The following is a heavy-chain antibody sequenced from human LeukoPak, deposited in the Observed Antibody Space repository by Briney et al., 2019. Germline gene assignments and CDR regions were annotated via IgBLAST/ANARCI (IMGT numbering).Heavy chain of an antibody. CDR2: IGDIT. D-gene: IGHD1-26*01. CDR1: GFTFSSFA. CDR3: AKAFAFVGANFFDY. Sequence: GGSLRLSCAASGFTFSSFAMSGVRQAPGKGLEWVSAIGDITYYADSVEGRFTISRDNSKNTLYLQMNSLRAEDAAIYYCAKAFAFVGANFFDYWGQGTLVTVSS. J-gene: IGHJ4*02. V-gene: IGHV3-23*01.